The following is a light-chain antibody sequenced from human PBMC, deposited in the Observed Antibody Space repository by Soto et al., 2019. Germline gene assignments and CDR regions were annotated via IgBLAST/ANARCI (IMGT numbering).Light chain of an antibody. J-gene: IGKJ4*01. CDR2: SAS. CDR1: QSISRY. Sequence: DIQMTHSPSSLSASVGDSVTISFRASQSISRYLNWYQQKPGKAPKLLIFSASGLQSGVPSRFSGGGYGTEFTLTISSLQLEDFATYYCQQSHTNPLTFGGGTKVDNK. V-gene: IGKV1-39*01. CDR3: QQSHTNPLT.